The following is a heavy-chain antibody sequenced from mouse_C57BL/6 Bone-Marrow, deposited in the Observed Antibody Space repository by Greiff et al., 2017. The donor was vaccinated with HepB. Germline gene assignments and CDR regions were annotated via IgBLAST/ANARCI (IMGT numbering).Heavy chain of an antibody. CDR2: IDPSDSYT. CDR1: GYTFTSYW. J-gene: IGHJ4*01. CDR3: ARAPGWLLYAMDY. D-gene: IGHD2-3*01. V-gene: IGHV1-69*01. Sequence: VQLQQPGAELVMPGASVKLSCKASGYTFTSYWMHWVKQRPGQGLEWIGEIDPSDSYTNYNQKFKGKSTLTVDKSSSTAYMQLSSLTSEDSAVYYCARAPGWLLYAMDYWGQGTSVTVSS.